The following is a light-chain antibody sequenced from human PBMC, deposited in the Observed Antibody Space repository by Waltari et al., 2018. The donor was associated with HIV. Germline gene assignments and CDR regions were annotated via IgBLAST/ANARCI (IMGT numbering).Light chain of an antibody. Sequence: QSVLTQPPSASGTPGQRVTISCSGSTSTISSRTLNWYQQLPGTAPKLVIYEDDQRPSGVPDRFSGSKSGTSGSLAISGLQSEDEGDYYCATWDDSLRGVLFGGGTRLTV. J-gene: IGLJ2*01. CDR2: EDD. CDR1: TSTISSRT. V-gene: IGLV1-44*01. CDR3: ATWDDSLRGVL.